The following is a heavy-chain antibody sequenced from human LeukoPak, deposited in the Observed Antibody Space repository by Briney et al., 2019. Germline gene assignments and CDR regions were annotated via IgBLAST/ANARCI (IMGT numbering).Heavy chain of an antibody. D-gene: IGHD5-12*01. CDR2: ISSSSSYT. CDR1: GFTFSDYY. V-gene: IGHV3-11*06. CDR3: ARLLPPIVATSHWFDP. J-gene: IGHJ5*02. Sequence: KPAGSLRLSCAASGFTFSDYYMSWIRQAPGKGLEWVSYISSSSSYTNYADSVKGRFTISRDNAKNSLYLQMNSLRAEDTAVYYCARLLPPIVATSHWFDPWGQGTLVTVSS.